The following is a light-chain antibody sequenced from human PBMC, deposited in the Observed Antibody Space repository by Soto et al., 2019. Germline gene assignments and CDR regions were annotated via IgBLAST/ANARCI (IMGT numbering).Light chain of an antibody. CDR1: QSVSTY. CDR2: GAY. V-gene: IGKV3-15*01. J-gene: IGKJ4*01. Sequence: EIVMTQSPATLSVSPGERATLSCRASQSVSTYLAWYQQKPGQAPRLIIFGAYTRATGIPARFSGSGSGSEFTLTISSLQSEDFAVYSCQQYNNWPLVTFGGGTKVEIK. CDR3: QQYNNWPLVT.